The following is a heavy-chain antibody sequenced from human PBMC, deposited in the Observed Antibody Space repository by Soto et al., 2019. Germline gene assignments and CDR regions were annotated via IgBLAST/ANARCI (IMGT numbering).Heavy chain of an antibody. CDR3: AREVPGTDYYYMDV. Sequence: QVHLQQWGAGLVRPSETLFLTCAVYGGSLNGFQWSWIRQAPGKRLEWIGQIDHGGSANYNPSLKSRVILSVDSSKSQLSLTVTSVTAADSAVYYCAREVPGTDYYYMDVWGKGTMVTVSS. CDR2: IDHGGSA. V-gene: IGHV4-34*01. J-gene: IGHJ6*03. CDR1: GGSLNGFQ. D-gene: IGHD3-10*01.